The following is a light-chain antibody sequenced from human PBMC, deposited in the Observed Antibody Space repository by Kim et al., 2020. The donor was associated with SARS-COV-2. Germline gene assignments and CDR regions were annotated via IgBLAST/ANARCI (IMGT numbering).Light chain of an antibody. CDR2: GAS. Sequence: ESVLTQSPGTLSLSPGERVTLSCRASQSVDSRYLAWYQQKPGQAPRLLIYGASSRATGIPDRFSGSGSGTDFTLTISRLEPEDFAVYYCQQYGASPPLTFGGGTKVEIK. J-gene: IGKJ4*01. CDR3: QQYGASPPLT. CDR1: QSVDSRY. V-gene: IGKV3-20*01.